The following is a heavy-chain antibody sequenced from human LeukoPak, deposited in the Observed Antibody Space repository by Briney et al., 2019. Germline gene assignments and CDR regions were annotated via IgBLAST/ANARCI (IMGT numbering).Heavy chain of an antibody. J-gene: IGHJ4*02. Sequence: PGGSLRLSCAASGFTFSSYSMYWVRQAPGKGLAWVSSISSSRTYTNCADSVRGRFTISRDNSENSLYLQMNSLRAEDTAVYYCARSLTAAAGNLGYWGQGTLITVSS. D-gene: IGHD6-13*01. CDR1: GFTFSSYS. CDR2: ISSSRTYT. CDR3: ARSLTAAAGNLGY. V-gene: IGHV3-21*01.